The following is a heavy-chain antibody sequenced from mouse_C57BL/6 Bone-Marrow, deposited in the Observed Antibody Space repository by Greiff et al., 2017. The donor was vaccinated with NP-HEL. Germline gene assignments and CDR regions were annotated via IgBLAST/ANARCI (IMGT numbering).Heavy chain of an antibody. CDR1: GFTFSSYA. V-gene: IGHV5-4*01. CDR2: ISDGGSYT. Sequence: EVLLVESGGGLVKPGGSLKLSCAASGFTFSSYAMSWVRQTPEKRLEWVATISDGGSYTYYPDNVKGRFTISRDNAKNNLYLQMSHLKSEDTAMYYCARAPSHVYFDYWGQGTTLTVSS. CDR3: ARAPSHVYFDY. J-gene: IGHJ2*01.